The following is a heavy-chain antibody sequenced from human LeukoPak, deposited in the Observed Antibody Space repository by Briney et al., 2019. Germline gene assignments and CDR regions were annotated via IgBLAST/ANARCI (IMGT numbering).Heavy chain of an antibody. V-gene: IGHV4-59*01. CDR3: ARGGDGYNFYFYC. D-gene: IGHD5-24*01. CDR2: IYYSGST. Sequence: TSETLSLTCTVSGGSISSYYWCWIRQPSGKGLEWIGYIYYSGSTNYNPSLKSRVTISVDTSKNQFSLKLSSVTAADTAVYYCARGGDGYNFYFYCWGQGTLVTVSS. CDR1: GGSISSYY. J-gene: IGHJ4*02.